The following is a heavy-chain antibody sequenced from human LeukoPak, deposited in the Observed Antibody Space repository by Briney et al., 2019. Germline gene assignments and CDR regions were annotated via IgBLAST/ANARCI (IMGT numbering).Heavy chain of an antibody. CDR3: ALLLRSGYLADY. Sequence: GEPLRISCKGSGYSFANYWISWVRQMPGKGLEWMGRIDPSDSYTNYSPSFQGHVTISADKSISTAYLQWNSLRASDTAMYYCALLLRSGYLADYWGQGTLVTVSS. CDR2: IDPSDSYT. CDR1: GYSFANYW. V-gene: IGHV5-10-1*01. J-gene: IGHJ4*02. D-gene: IGHD3-22*01.